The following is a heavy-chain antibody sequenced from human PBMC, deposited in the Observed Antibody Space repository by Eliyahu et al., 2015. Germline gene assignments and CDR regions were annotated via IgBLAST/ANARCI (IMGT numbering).Heavy chain of an antibody. CDR2: ISASGGNT. D-gene: IGHD3/OR15-3a*01. Sequence: EVQLLESGGGLVRXGGXXRLSCAASGFTFSTXAXXWVRQAPGEGLXWVSSISASGGNTYYADSVKGRFTISRDNSKNTLFLQMNSLRAEDSAIYFCAKVDFVAFEIWGQGTMVTVSS. V-gene: IGHV3-23*01. J-gene: IGHJ3*02. CDR1: GFTFSTXA. CDR3: AKVDFVAFEI.